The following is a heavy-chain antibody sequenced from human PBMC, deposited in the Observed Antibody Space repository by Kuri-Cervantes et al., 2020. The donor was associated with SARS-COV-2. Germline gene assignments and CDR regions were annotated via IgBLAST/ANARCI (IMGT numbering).Heavy chain of an antibody. CDR2: ISGSGGST. D-gene: IGHD3-3*01. V-gene: IGHV3-23*01. CDR1: GFTFGDYA. Sequence: GESLKISCTASGFTFGDYAMSWVRQAPGKGLEWVSAISGSGGSTYYADSVKGRFTISRDNSKNTLYLQMNSLRAEDTAVYYCAKSSTITIFGVVIIPEYFQHWGQGTLVTVSS. J-gene: IGHJ1*01. CDR3: AKSSTITIFGVVIIPEYFQH.